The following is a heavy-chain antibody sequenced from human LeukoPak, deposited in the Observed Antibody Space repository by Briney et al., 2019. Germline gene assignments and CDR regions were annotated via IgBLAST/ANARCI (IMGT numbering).Heavy chain of an antibody. CDR1: GGSISSYY. J-gene: IGHJ6*02. CDR2: IYTSGST. D-gene: IGHD3-10*01. V-gene: IGHV4-4*07. CDR3: ARGVWFGELLLGSEYYGMDV. Sequence: SETLSLTCTVSGGSISSYYWSWIRQPAGKGLEWIGRIYTSGSTNYNPSLKSRVTMSVDTSKNQFSLKLSSVTAADTAVYYCARGVWFGELLLGSEYYGMDVWGQGTTVTVSS.